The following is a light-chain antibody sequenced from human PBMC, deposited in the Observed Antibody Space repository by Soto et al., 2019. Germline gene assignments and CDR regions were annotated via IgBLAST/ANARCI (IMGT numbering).Light chain of an antibody. CDR3: QQVNSYPPS. J-gene: IGKJ5*01. Sequence: DIQLTQSPSFLSASVGDRVTITCRASQGIATYLAWYQQKPGKAPELLIYAASTLPSGVPSRFSGSGSGTDFTLTIPGLQPEDFATYYCQQVNSYPPSCGQRTRL. CDR2: AAS. V-gene: IGKV1-9*01. CDR1: QGIATY.